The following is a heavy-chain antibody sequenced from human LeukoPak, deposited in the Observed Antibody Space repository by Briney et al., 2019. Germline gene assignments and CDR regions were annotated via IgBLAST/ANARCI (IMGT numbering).Heavy chain of an antibody. CDR1: GITLSSHA. CDR2: ISGSGGHT. V-gene: IGHV3-23*01. Sequence: PGGSLRLSCATSGITLSSHAMSWVRQAPGKGLEWVSLISGSGGHTYYGDSVKGRFTISRDNSKNTFYLQMNSLRADDTAVYYCAKGGEATMRDGYNYYYYYMEVWSKGTTVTVSS. D-gene: IGHD5-24*01. J-gene: IGHJ6*03. CDR3: AKGGEATMRDGYNYYYYYMEV.